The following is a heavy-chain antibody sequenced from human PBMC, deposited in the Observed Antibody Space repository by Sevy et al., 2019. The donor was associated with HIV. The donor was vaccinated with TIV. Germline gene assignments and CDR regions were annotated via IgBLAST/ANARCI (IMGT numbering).Heavy chain of an antibody. D-gene: IGHD5-12*01. CDR2: IYYSGST. J-gene: IGHJ4*02. V-gene: IGHV4-31*03. CDR1: GGSISSGGYY. CDR3: VRDSGRDGYNPIEYYFDY. Sequence: SETLSLTCTVSGGSISSGGYYWSWIRQHPGKGLEWIGCIYYSGSTYYNPSLKSRVTISVDTSKNQFSLKLSSVTAADTAVYYCVRDSGRDGYNPIEYYFDYWGQGTLVTVSS.